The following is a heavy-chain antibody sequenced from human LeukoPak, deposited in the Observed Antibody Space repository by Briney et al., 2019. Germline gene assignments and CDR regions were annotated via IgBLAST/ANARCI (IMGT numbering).Heavy chain of an antibody. V-gene: IGHV7-4-1*02. Sequence: ASVKVSCKASGYTFTSYAMNWVRQAPGQGLEWMGWINTNTGNPTYAQGFTGRFVFSLDTSVSTAYLQISSLKAEDTAVYYCARGVSPFYCSGGSCYPGVANWGYYYYMDVWEKGTTVTVSS. CDR1: GYTFTSYA. D-gene: IGHD2-15*01. J-gene: IGHJ6*03. CDR2: INTNTGNP. CDR3: ARGVSPFYCSGGSCYPGVANWGYYYYMDV.